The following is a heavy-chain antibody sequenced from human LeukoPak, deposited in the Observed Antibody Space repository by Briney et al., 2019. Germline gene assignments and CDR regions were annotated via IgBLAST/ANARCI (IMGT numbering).Heavy chain of an antibody. CDR1: GFTFDDYT. CDR2: ISWDGGST. J-gene: IGHJ6*03. Sequence: GGSLRLSCAASGFTFDDYTMHWVRQAPGKGLEWVSLISWDGGSTYYADSVKGRFTISRDNSKNSLYLQMNSLRTEATALYYFAKDKGARGGGGDAHYYYYYMDVWGKGTTVTVSS. V-gene: IGHV3-43*01. CDR3: AKDKGARGGGGDAHYYYYYMDV. D-gene: IGHD4-17*01.